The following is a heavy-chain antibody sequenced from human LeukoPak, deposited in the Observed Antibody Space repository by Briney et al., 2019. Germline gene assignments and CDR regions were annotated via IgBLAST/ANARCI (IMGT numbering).Heavy chain of an antibody. CDR2: IIPISGTA. D-gene: IGHD1-14*01. CDR3: ARGGTFYRRTLLNYFDY. Sequence: ASVKVSCKASGGTFSSYGISWVRQAPGQGLEWMGGIIPISGTANYAQRFQGRVTFTTDESTSTAYMELTSLRSEDTAVYYCARGGTFYRRTLLNYFDYWGQGPLVTVSS. CDR1: GGTFSSYG. V-gene: IGHV1-69*05. J-gene: IGHJ4*02.